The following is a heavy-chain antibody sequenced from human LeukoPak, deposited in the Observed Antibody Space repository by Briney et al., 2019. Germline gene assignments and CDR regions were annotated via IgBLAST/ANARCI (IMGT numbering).Heavy chain of an antibody. CDR2: ISSSGSTI. CDR1: GFTFSDYY. J-gene: IGHJ5*02. CDR3: ARDHLGYCSSTSCPEGGNWFDP. D-gene: IGHD2-2*01. Sequence: GGSLRLSCAASGFTFSDYYMSWIRQAPGKGLEWVSYISSSGSTIYYADSVKGRFTISRDNAKNSLYLQMNSPRAEDTAVYYCARDHLGYCSSTSCPEGGNWFDPWGQGTLVTVSS. V-gene: IGHV3-11*01.